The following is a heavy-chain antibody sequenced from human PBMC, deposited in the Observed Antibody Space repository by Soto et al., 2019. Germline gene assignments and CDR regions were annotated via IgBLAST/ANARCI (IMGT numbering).Heavy chain of an antibody. V-gene: IGHV3-23*01. CDR1: GFTFSSYA. CDR2: ISGSGGST. D-gene: IGHD6-19*01. CDR3: AKSYSSGWYGYFDY. Sequence: GSLXXXCAASGFTFSSYAMSWVRQAPGKGLEWVSAISGSGGSTYYADSVKDRFTISRDNSKNTLYLQMNSLRAEDTAVYYCAKSYSSGWYGYFDYWGQGTLVTVSS. J-gene: IGHJ4*02.